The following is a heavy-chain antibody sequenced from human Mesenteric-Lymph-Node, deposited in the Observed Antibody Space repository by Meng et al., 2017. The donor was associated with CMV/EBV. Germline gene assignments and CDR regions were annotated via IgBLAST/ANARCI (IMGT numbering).Heavy chain of an antibody. V-gene: IGHV3-9*01. J-gene: IGHJ5*02. D-gene: IGHD2-21*01. CDR2: INWNSGKI. Sequence: SLKISCVASGFTFNDYAMHWVRQAPGKGLEWVSRINWNSGKIGYADSVKGRFTISRDNAKNSLYLQMNSLRPEDTALYYCAKGDCGGDCILIDPWGQGTLVTVSS. CDR1: GFTFNDYA. CDR3: AKGDCGGDCILIDP.